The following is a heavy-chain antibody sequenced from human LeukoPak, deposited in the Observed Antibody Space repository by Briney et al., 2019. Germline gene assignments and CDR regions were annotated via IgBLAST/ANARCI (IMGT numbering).Heavy chain of an antibody. D-gene: IGHD6-13*01. CDR1: GFTFSSYE. Sequence: PGGSLRLSCAASGFTFSSYEMNWVRQAPGKGLEWVSYISSSGSTIYYANSVKGRFTISRYNAKNSLYLQMNSLRAEDTAVYYCENWAGIADGFNGPFDFWGQGTLVTVSS. J-gene: IGHJ4*02. CDR2: ISSSGSTI. CDR3: ENWAGIADGFNGPFDF. V-gene: IGHV3-48*03.